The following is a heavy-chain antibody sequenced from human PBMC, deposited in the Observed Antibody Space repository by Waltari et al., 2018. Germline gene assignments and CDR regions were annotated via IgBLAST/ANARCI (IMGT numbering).Heavy chain of an antibody. CDR1: GFTFSSYW. V-gene: IGHV3-74*01. D-gene: IGHD3-10*01. CDR2: INSDGSTT. J-gene: IGHJ2*01. CDR3: ARAQLTMARNLDL. Sequence: EVQLVESGGGLVQPGGSLGLSCVTSGFTFSSYWMHWVRQVPGKGVVWVSLINSDGSTTSYADSVKGRFTISRDNAKNTLYLQMNSLRADDTSVYYCARAQLTMARNLDLWGRGTLVTVSS.